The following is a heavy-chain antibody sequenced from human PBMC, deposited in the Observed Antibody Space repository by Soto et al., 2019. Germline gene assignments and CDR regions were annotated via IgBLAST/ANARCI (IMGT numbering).Heavy chain of an antibody. CDR2: IYYSGST. CDR1: GGPISSGGYY. Sequence: TLSLTCTVSGGPISSGGYYWSWIRQHPGKGLEWIGYIYYSGSTYYNPSLKSRVTISVDTSKNQFSLKLSSVTAADTAVYYCARAYCGGDCYLYWYFDLWGRGTLVTVSS. J-gene: IGHJ2*01. D-gene: IGHD2-21*02. V-gene: IGHV4-31*03. CDR3: ARAYCGGDCYLYWYFDL.